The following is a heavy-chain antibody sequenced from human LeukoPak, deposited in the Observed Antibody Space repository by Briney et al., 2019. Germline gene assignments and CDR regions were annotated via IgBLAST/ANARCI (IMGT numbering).Heavy chain of an antibody. D-gene: IGHD6-19*01. CDR2: IYHSGST. J-gene: IGHJ3*02. Sequence: SETLSLTCTVSGGSISSSSYYWGWIRQPPGKGLEWIGEIYHSGSTNYNPSLKSRVAISVDKSKNQFSLKLSSVTAADTAVYYCARGEIAVVDDAFDIWGQGTMVTVSS. CDR3: ARGEIAVVDDAFDI. V-gene: IGHV4-39*07. CDR1: GGSISSSSYY.